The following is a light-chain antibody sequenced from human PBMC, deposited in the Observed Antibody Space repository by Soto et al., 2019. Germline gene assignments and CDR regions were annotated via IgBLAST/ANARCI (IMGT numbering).Light chain of an antibody. J-gene: IGLJ1*01. CDR1: SRDVGAYNF. CDR3: ASFRSGTILV. V-gene: IGLV2-14*01. Sequence: QSVLTQPASVSGSPGQSITISCTGTSRDVGAYNFGSWYQHHPGKVPKLIIQEVSSRPSGVSNRFSGSKSGNTASLTISGLLDDDEADYFCASFRSGTILVFGSGTKVTVL. CDR2: EVS.